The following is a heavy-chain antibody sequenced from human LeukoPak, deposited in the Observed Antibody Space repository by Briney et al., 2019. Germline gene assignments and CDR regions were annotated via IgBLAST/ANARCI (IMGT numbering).Heavy chain of an antibody. CDR2: INPNSGGT. CDR3: ASARDSGSYPSPFDY. CDR1: GYXFTGYY. V-gene: IGHV1-2*06. J-gene: IGHJ4*02. Sequence: ASVKVSCKASGYXFTGYYMHWVRQAPGQGREWLGRINPNSGGTNYAQKFQGRVTMTRDTSISTAYMELTRLRSDDTAVYYCASARDSGSYPSPFDYWGQGTLVTVSS. D-gene: IGHD1-26*01.